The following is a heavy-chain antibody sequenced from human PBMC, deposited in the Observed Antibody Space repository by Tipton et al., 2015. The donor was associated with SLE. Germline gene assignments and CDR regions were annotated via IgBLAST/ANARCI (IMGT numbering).Heavy chain of an antibody. Sequence: TLSLTCTVSGVSISSGSYFWSWIRQHPGKGLEWIGFIYNSGRSSYNPSTYYNPSLKSRVSMSVDTSKSQFSLNLRSVTAADTAVYYCARVPFYYYYYMDVWGKGTTVTVSS. CDR2: IYNSGRSSYNPST. J-gene: IGHJ6*03. CDR3: ARVPFYYYYYMDV. CDR1: GVSISSGSYF. V-gene: IGHV4-31*03.